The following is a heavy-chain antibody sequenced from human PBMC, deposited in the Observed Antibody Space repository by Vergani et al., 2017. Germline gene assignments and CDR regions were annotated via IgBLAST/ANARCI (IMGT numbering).Heavy chain of an antibody. V-gene: IGHV1-69*02. J-gene: IGHJ6*02. D-gene: IGHD2-2*01. CDR1: GGTFSSYT. CDR2: IIPILGIA. CDR3: ARYGSSTSCYASHYYYGMDV. Sequence: QVQLVQSGAEVKKPGSSVKVSCKASGGTFSSYTISWVRQAPGQGLEWMGRIIPILGIANYAQKFQGRVTITADKSTSTAYMGLSSLRSEDTAVYYCARYGSSTSCYASHYYYGMDVWGQGTTVTVSS.